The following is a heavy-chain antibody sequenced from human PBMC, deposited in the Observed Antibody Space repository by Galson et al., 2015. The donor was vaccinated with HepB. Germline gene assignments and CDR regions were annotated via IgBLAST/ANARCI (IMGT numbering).Heavy chain of an antibody. CDR3: ARSYSSSWYWFDP. J-gene: IGHJ5*02. V-gene: IGHV4-39*01. CDR2: IYYSGST. Sequence: LSLTCTVSGGSVSSSSYYWGWIRQPPGKGLEWIGSIYYSGSTYYNPSLKSRVTISVDTSKNQFSLKLSSVTAADTAVYYCARSYSSSWYWFDPWGQGTLVTVSS. CDR1: GGSVSSSSYY. D-gene: IGHD6-13*01.